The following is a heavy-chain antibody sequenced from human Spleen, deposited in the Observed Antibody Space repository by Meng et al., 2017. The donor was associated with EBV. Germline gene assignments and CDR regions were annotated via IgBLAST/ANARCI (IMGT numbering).Heavy chain of an antibody. Sequence: QVRLVQSGAEVKKPGASVKVSCKASGYTFTNYGITWVRQAPGQGLEWMGWISAYNGNTGYAQNLQGRVTMTKDTSTSTAYMDLRNLRSDDTAVYFCARVSEYDSSGLDYWGQGTLVTVAS. CDR1: GYTFTNYG. V-gene: IGHV1-18*01. D-gene: IGHD3-22*01. CDR3: ARVSEYDSSGLDY. CDR2: ISAYNGNT. J-gene: IGHJ4*02.